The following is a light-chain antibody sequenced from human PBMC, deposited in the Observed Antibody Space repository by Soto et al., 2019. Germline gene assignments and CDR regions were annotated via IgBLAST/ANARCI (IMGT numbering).Light chain of an antibody. CDR3: QQFNSYPPFT. CDR2: DAS. Sequence: AIQLTQSPSSLSASVGDRVTITCRASQGISSALAWYQQKPGKAPKLLIYDASSLESGVPSRFSGSGSGTDFTLTISSLQPEDCATYYCQQFNSYPPFTFGPGTKVDIK. V-gene: IGKV1-13*02. CDR1: QGISSA. J-gene: IGKJ3*01.